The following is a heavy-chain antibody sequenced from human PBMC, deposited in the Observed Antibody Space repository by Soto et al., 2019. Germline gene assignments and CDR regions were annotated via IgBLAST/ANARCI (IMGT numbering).Heavy chain of an antibody. Sequence: PSETLSLTCTVSSGSISTANWWSWVRQPPGRGLEWIGEIYHSGSTNYNLSLKSRVTLSVDKSKNQFSLRLSSVTAADTAVYHCARHHEYCSGGSCYLVDYWGPGTLVTVSS. CDR3: ARHHEYCSGGSCYLVDY. D-gene: IGHD2-15*01. CDR1: SGSISTANW. CDR2: IYHSGST. V-gene: IGHV4-4*02. J-gene: IGHJ4*02.